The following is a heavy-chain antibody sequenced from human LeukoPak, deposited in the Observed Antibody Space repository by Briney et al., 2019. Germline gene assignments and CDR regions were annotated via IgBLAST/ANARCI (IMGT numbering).Heavy chain of an antibody. Sequence: GSLRLSCAASGFTFSSYAMSWVRQAPGKGLEWVSAISGSGGSTYYADSVKGRFTVSRDNSKNTLYLQMNSLRAEDTAVYYCAKVGLCSSTSCYDDYYYGMDVWGQGTTVTVSS. CDR2: ISGSGGST. D-gene: IGHD2-2*01. CDR1: GFTFSSYA. V-gene: IGHV3-23*01. J-gene: IGHJ6*02. CDR3: AKVGLCSSTSCYDDYYYGMDV.